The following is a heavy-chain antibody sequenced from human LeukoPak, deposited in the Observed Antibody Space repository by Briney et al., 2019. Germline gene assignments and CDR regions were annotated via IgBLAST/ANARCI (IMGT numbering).Heavy chain of an antibody. V-gene: IGHV1-8*03. J-gene: IGHJ4*01. CDR3: ARGAARSFDY. Sequence: ASVKVSCKASGYTFTTYDLNWVRQATGQGLEWMGWMNPNSGNTGYAQRLQGRVTFTRDASINTAYMELSSLRSEDTAVYYCARGAARSFDYWGHGTLVTVSS. CDR1: GYTFTTYD. D-gene: IGHD6-6*01. CDR2: MNPNSGNT.